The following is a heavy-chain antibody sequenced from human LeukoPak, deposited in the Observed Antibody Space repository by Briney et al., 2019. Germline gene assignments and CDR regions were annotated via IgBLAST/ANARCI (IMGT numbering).Heavy chain of an antibody. D-gene: IGHD3-16*02. CDR1: GGSISSYY. CDR3: AREGLISGGFDY. J-gene: IGHJ4*02. V-gene: IGHV4-59*01. Sequence: SETLSLTCTVSGGSISSYYWSWIRQPPGKGLEWIGYIYYSGSTNYNPSLKSRVTISVDTSKNQFSLKLSSVTAADTAVYYCAREGLISGGFDYWGQGTLVTVSS. CDR2: IYYSGST.